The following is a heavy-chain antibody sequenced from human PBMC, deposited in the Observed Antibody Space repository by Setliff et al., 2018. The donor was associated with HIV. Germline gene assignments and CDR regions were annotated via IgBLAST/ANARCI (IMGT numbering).Heavy chain of an antibody. CDR1: GDAFTDYY. V-gene: IGHV1-2*02. J-gene: IGHJ4*02. Sequence: ASVKVSCKASGDAFTDYYIHWVRQAPGQGLEWMGWINPNSGNTNYAQKFQGRVTMTRDTSISTAYMDLSRLRSDDTAVYYCARRVPPIPSGDLDYWGQGTLVTV. D-gene: IGHD4-17*01. CDR3: ARRVPPIPSGDLDY. CDR2: INPNSGNT.